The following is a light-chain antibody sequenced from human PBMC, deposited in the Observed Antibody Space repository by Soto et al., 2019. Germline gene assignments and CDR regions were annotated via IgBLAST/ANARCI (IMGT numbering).Light chain of an antibody. J-gene: IGKJ1*01. CDR2: GAS. CDR1: QTVSIN. V-gene: IGKV3-15*01. Sequence: EIVMTQSPATLSVSPGERATLSCRASQTVSINLAWYQQKPGQGPRLLIYGASTRATGIPARFSGSGSGTEFTLTISSLQPEDFAIYYCQQYTNWPPWTFGQGTKVEIK. CDR3: QQYTNWPPWT.